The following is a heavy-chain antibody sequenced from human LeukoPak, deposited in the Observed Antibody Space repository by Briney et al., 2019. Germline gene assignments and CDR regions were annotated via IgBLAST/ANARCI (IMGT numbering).Heavy chain of an antibody. V-gene: IGHV4-34*01. D-gene: IGHD5-12*01. CDR1: GGSFSGYY. J-gene: IGHJ4*02. Sequence: SETLSLTCAVYGGSFSGYYWSWIRQPPGEGLEWIGEINHSGSTNYNPSLKSRVTISVDTSKNQFSLKLSSVTAADTAVYYCANRRGYSGYGKSSVFDYWGQGTWSPSPQ. CDR2: INHSGST. CDR3: ANRRGYSGYGKSSVFDY.